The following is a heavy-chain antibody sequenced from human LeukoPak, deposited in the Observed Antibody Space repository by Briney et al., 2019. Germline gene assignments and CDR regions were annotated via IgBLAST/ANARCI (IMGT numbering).Heavy chain of an antibody. CDR3: AKDRAVLPVTTYNFDF. CDR2: IIPIFGTA. V-gene: IGHV1-69*13. CDR1: GGTFSSYA. D-gene: IGHD2-2*01. J-gene: IGHJ4*02. Sequence: SVKVSCKASGGTFSSYAISWVRQAPGQGLEWMGGIIPIFGTANYAQKFQGRVTITADESTSTAYMELSSLRSEDTAVYYCAKDRAVLPVTTYNFDFWGQGTLVTVSS.